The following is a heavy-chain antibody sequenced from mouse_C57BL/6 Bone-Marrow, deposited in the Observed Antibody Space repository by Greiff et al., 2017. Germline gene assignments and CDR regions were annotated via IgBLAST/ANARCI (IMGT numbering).Heavy chain of an antibody. V-gene: IGHV5-9-1*02. D-gene: IGHD2-2*01. CDR3: TRDQTMVTTDWYFDV. CDR1: GFTFSSYA. Sequence: DVKLQESGEGLVKPGGSLKLSCAASGFTFSSYAMSWVRQTPEKRLEWVAYISSGGDYIYYADTVKGRFTISRDNARNTLYLQMSSLKSEDTAMYYCTRDQTMVTTDWYFDVWGTGTTVTVSS. CDR2: ISSGGDYI. J-gene: IGHJ1*03.